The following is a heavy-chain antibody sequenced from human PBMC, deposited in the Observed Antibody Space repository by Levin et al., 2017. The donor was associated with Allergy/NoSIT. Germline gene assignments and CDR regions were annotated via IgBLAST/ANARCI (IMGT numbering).Heavy chain of an antibody. CDR1: GYTFTGYY. J-gene: IGHJ4*02. V-gene: IGHV1-2*02. D-gene: IGHD6-19*01. Sequence: PAASVKVSCKASGYTFTGYYMHWVRQAPGQGLEWMGWINPNSGGTNYAQKFQGRVTMTRDTSISTAYMELSRLRSDDTAVYYCARDRFRVRAVAGVGYWGQGTLVTVSS. CDR3: ARDRFRVRAVAGVGY. CDR2: INPNSGGT.